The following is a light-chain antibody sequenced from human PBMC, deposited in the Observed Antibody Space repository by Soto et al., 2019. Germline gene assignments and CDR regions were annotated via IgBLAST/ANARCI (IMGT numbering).Light chain of an antibody. J-gene: IGLJ2*01. Sequence: QSALTQPASVSGSTGQSITISCTGTSSDVGGYNYVSWYQQHPGKAPKLMIYDVSNRPSGVSNRFSGSKSGNTASLTISGLQAEDEADYYCSSYTSSSTRVFSGGTKVTVL. V-gene: IGLV2-14*01. CDR3: SSYTSSSTRV. CDR1: SSDVGGYNY. CDR2: DVS.